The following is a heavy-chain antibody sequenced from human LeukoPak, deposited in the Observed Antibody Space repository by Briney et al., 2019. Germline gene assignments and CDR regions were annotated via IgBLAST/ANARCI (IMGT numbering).Heavy chain of an antibody. J-gene: IGHJ3*02. CDR2: ISYEGSNK. D-gene: IGHD3-16*02. CDR1: GFTFSNYS. Sequence: PGGSLRLSCAASGFTFSNYSFHWVRQAPGRGLEWMGRISYEGSNKYIADSVKGRFTISRDNSKNTLYLQMNSLRAEDTAVFYCARGSNGSWRRGELALIGAFDIWGQGTMVTVSS. CDR3: ARGSNGSWRRGELALIGAFDI. V-gene: IGHV3-30*04.